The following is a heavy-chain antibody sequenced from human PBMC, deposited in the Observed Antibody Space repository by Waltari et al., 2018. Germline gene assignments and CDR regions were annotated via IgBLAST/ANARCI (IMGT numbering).Heavy chain of an antibody. Sequence: QVQLVESGGGVVQPGRSLRLSCAASGFTFSSYGMHWVRQAPGKGLEWVAVISYDGSNKYYADSVKGRFTSSRDNSKNRLYLQMNSLRAEDTAVYYCAKDQGWDYYGSGSVEYYFDYWGQGTLVTVSS. V-gene: IGHV3-30*18. CDR2: ISYDGSNK. CDR3: AKDQGWDYYGSGSVEYYFDY. D-gene: IGHD3-10*01. J-gene: IGHJ4*02. CDR1: GFTFSSYG.